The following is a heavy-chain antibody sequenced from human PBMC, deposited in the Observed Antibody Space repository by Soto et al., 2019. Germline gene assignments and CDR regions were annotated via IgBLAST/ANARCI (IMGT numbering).Heavy chain of an antibody. D-gene: IGHD3-3*01. CDR2: ISYNGNA. J-gene: IGHJ4*02. CDR3: AKRFTLFGVDTLSPDVDH. Sequence: GGSLRLSCAASGFTFGSYALSWVRQAPGKALQWVSGISYNGNAYYADSVKGRFITSRDNSKKTIYLEMNSLRVEDTATYYCAKRFTLFGVDTLSPDVDHWGPGTVVTVSS. V-gene: IGHV3-23*01. CDR1: GFTFGSYA.